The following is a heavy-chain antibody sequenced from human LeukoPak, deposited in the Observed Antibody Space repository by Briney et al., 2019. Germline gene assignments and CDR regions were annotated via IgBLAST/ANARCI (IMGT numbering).Heavy chain of an antibody. CDR1: GFSLSTSGMC. CDR2: IGWDDDE. J-gene: IGHJ4*02. D-gene: IGHD6-19*01. CDR3: ARIRGYSSGWYEDY. V-gene: IGHV2-70*01. Sequence: ESGPTLVNPTQTLTLTCTFSGFSLSTSGMCVSWIRQPPGKALEWLALIGWDDDEYYSTSLKTRLTISKDTSKNQVVLTMTNMDPVDTATYYCARIRGYSSGWYEDYWGQGTLVTVSS.